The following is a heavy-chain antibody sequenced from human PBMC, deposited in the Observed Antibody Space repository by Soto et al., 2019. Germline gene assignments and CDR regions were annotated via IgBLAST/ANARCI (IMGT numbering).Heavy chain of an antibody. CDR2: ISGNGGTT. CDR3: AKGKAHTLFGVDTLFDY. CDR1: GFTFSNYA. D-gene: IGHD3-3*01. J-gene: IGHJ4*02. V-gene: IGHV3-23*01. Sequence: GSLRLSCAASGFTFSNYAMSWVRQAPGKGLEWVSAISGNGGTTNYADSVKGRFTISRDNSQKTLYLQMNSLRAEDTAIYYCAKGKAHTLFGVDTLFDYWGQGTLVTVSS.